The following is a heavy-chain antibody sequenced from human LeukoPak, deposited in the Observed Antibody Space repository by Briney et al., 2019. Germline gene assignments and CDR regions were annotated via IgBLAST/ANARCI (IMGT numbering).Heavy chain of an antibody. D-gene: IGHD3-22*01. V-gene: IGHV3-30*19. Sequence: GGSLRLSCAASEFTFSSYGMHWVRQAPGKGLEWVAVISYDGSNKYYADSVKGRFTISRDNSKNTLYLQMNSLRAEDTAVYYCASHDSSGYYYDYWGQGTLVTVSS. CDR1: EFTFSSYG. J-gene: IGHJ4*02. CDR2: ISYDGSNK. CDR3: ASHDSSGYYYDY.